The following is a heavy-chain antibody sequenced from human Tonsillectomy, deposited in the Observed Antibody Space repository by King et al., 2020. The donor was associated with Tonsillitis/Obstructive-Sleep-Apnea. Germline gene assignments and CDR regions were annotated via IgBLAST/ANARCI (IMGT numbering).Heavy chain of an antibody. D-gene: IGHD2-2*01. Sequence: VQLVESGGGLVQPGGSLRLSCAASGFTFSSSWMSWVRQAPGKGLEWMANIKEDGSEEYYIDSVKGRFTISRDNAKNSLYLHMNSLRAEDTAVYYCAREVGSHWGQGTLVTVSS. CDR2: IKEDGSEE. CDR1: GFTFSSSW. V-gene: IGHV3-7*01. J-gene: IGHJ4*02. CDR3: AREVGSH.